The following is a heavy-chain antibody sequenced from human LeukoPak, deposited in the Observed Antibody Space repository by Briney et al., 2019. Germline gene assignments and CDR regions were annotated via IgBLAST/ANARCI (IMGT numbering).Heavy chain of an antibody. CDR3: AREFNDNWFDP. CDR2: INPNSGGT. D-gene: IGHD2-8*01. J-gene: IGHJ5*02. Sequence: VAPVKVSCKASGYTFTGYYMHWVRQAPGQGLEWMGWINPNSGGTNYAQKFQGRVTMTRDTSISTAYMELSRLRSDDTAVYYCAREFNDNWFDPWGQGTLVTVSS. V-gene: IGHV1-2*02. CDR1: GYTFTGYY.